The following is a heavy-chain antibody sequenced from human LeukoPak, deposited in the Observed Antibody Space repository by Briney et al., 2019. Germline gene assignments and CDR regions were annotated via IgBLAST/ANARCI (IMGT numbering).Heavy chain of an antibody. J-gene: IGHJ4*02. CDR3: AREVRQWLVQGGY. V-gene: IGHV3-21*01. D-gene: IGHD6-19*01. CDR2: ISSSSSYI. Sequence: GGSLRLSCAASGFTFSSYSMNWVRQAPGKGLEWVSSISSSSSYIYYADPVKGRFTISRDNAKNSLYLQMNSLRAEDTAVYYCAREVRQWLVQGGYWGQGTLVTVSS. CDR1: GFTFSSYS.